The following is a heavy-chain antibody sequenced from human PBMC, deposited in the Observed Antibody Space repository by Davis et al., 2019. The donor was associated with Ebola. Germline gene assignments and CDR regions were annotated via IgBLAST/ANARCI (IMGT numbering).Heavy chain of an antibody. CDR2: INPSGGST. J-gene: IGHJ6*02. CDR1: GYTFTSYY. V-gene: IGHV1-46*03. Sequence: ASVKVSCKASGYTFTSYYMHWVRHAPGHGLEWMGIINPSGGSTSYAQKFQGRVTMTRDTSTSTVYMELSSLRSEDTAVYYCAREPIVVVTATYYYYGMDVWGQGTTVTVSS. CDR3: AREPIVVVTATYYYYGMDV. D-gene: IGHD2-21*02.